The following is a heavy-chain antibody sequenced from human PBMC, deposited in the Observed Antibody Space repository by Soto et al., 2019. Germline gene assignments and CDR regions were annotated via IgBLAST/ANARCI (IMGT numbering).Heavy chain of an antibody. D-gene: IGHD2-21*02. CDR1: GFTFNIFS. J-gene: IGHJ4*02. Sequence: GGSLRRSCSTSGFTFNIFSMHGDHQAPGRGLEFVAGININEITTYYADSVKGRFAISRDNSKNTLYLQMSSLRPEDTAVSFWVKDYCCRNCFFDTCGQEPLVTVSS. V-gene: IGHV3-64D*06. CDR2: ININEITT. CDR3: VKDYCCRNCFFDT.